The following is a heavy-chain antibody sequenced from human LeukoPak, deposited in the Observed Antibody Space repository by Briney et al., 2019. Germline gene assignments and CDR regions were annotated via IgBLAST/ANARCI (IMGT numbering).Heavy chain of an antibody. CDR1: GFNFSDYY. J-gene: IGHJ4*02. Sequence: GGPLRLSCVASGFNFSDYYMNWIRQSPGKGLEWISYMSSRSGIIYYADSVKGRFTISRDNARNSLYLQMNSLRVDDTAVYYCARDSHYYDSSTFDYWGQGTLVTVSS. CDR2: MSSRSGII. V-gene: IGHV3-11*01. CDR3: ARDSHYYDSSTFDY. D-gene: IGHD3-22*01.